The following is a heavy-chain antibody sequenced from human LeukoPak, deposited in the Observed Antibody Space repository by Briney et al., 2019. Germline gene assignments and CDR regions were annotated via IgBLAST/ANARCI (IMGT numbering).Heavy chain of an antibody. J-gene: IGHJ4*02. Sequence: GRSLRLSCAASGFTFSSYAMHWVRQAPGKGLEGVTVISYDGSTKYYAEPAKGRFTISRENSKSTLFLQMNSLRPEDTAVYYCAKDRAGGANSYYLDNWGQGTLVTVSS. CDR2: ISYDGSTK. D-gene: IGHD2-21*01. CDR1: GFTFSSYA. V-gene: IGHV3-30-3*01. CDR3: AKDRAGGANSYYLDN.